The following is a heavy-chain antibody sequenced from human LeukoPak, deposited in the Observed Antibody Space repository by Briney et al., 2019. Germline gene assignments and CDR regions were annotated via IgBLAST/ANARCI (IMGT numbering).Heavy chain of an antibody. CDR2: INHSGST. CDR3: ARGLRGSSGYSPFGY. Sequence: SSETLSLTCAVYGGSFSGYYWSWIRQPPGKGLEWIGEINHSGSTNYNPSLKSRVTISVDTSKNQFSLKLSSVTAADTAVYYCARGLRGSSGYSPFGYWGQGTLVTVSS. D-gene: IGHD3-22*01. J-gene: IGHJ4*02. V-gene: IGHV4-34*01. CDR1: GGSFSGYY.